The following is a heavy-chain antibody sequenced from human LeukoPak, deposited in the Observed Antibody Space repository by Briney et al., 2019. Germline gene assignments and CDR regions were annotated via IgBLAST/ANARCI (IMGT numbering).Heavy chain of an antibody. D-gene: IGHD3-10*01. CDR3: TRPGLYDSGKYYVDS. V-gene: IGHV3-21*01. CDR1: GFTFGDYA. CDR2: ISASSTYI. Sequence: PGGSLRLSCAASGFTFGDYAMNWVRQAPGKGLEWVSSISASSTYIYYADSLKGRFTISRDDAKNSLYLQMSSLRADDTAVYYCTRPGLYDSGKYYVDSWGQGTLVTVSS. J-gene: IGHJ4*02.